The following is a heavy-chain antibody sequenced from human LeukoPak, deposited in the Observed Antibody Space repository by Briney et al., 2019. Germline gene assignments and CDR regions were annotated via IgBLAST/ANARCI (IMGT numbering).Heavy chain of an antibody. Sequence: PGGSLRLSCAASGFTFDDYGMSWVRQAPGKGLEWVSGINWNGGSTGYADSVKGRFTISRDNAENSLYLQMNSLRAEDTALYYCARGGYPGYYYDSSGYYPPPDYYYMDVWGKGTTVTVSS. D-gene: IGHD3-22*01. J-gene: IGHJ6*03. CDR2: INWNGGST. CDR3: ARGGYPGYYYDSSGYYPPPDYYYMDV. CDR1: GFTFDDYG. V-gene: IGHV3-20*04.